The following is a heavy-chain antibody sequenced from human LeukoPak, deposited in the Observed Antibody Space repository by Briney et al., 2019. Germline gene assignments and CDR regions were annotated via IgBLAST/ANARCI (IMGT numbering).Heavy chain of an antibody. D-gene: IGHD3-22*01. Sequence: GGSLRLSCAASXXTFSSYAMSWVRQAXXXXXXXXSAISGSXXXXYYADSVKGRFTISRDNSKNTLYLQMNSLRAEDTAVYYCAKGSTYYYDSSGYYGFDPSDYWGQGTLVTVSS. CDR1: XXTFSSYA. CDR2: ISGSXXXX. CDR3: AKGSTYYYDSSGYYGFDPSDY. J-gene: IGHJ4*02. V-gene: IGHV3-23*01.